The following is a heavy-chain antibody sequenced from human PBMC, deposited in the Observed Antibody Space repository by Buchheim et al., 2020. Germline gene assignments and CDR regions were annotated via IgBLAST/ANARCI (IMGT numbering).Heavy chain of an antibody. CDR1: GGSISSYY. D-gene: IGHD3-3*01. CDR3: ARDRGVPYDFWSGYYGANYYYGMDV. V-gene: IGHV4-59*01. Sequence: QVQLQESGPGLVKPSETLSLTCTVSGGSISSYYWSWIRQPPGKGLEWIGYIYYSGSTNYNPSLKSRVTISVDTSKNQFSLKLSSVTAADTAVYYCARDRGVPYDFWSGYYGANYYYGMDVWGQGTT. CDR2: IYYSGST. J-gene: IGHJ6*02.